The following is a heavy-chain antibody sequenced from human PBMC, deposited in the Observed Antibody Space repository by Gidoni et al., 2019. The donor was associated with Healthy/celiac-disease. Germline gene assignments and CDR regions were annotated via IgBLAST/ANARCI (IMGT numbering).Heavy chain of an antibody. CDR2: IYSGGST. CDR1: GFTVSRNS. D-gene: IGHD3-22*01. V-gene: IGHV3-53*01. Sequence: VQLVESGGGLIQPGGSLRLSCSASGFTVSRNSMRWVRQAAGKGLEWVSVIYSGGSTYYADFVKGRVTISRDKSKNTLYIQMNSRRAEDTAGYYGAREAMGVAVGAFDIWGQGTMVTVSS. CDR3: AREAMGVAVGAFDI. J-gene: IGHJ3*02.